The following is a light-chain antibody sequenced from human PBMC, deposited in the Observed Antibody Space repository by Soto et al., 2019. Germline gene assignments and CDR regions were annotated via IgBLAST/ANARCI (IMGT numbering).Light chain of an antibody. CDR3: QQRSNWPPLT. V-gene: IGKV3-11*01. Sequence: EIVLTQSPATLSLSPGERATLSCRASQSVSFYLAWYQQKPGQAPRLLIYDASNRATGIPARFSGSGSGTDFTLTISSLEPEDFALYYCQQRSNWPPLTFGGGTKVDIK. CDR2: DAS. CDR1: QSVSFY. J-gene: IGKJ4*01.